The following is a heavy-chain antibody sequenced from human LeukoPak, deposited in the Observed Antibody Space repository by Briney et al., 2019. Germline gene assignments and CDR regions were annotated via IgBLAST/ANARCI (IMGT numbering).Heavy chain of an antibody. CDR3: ARVLRYCSGGNCYSGGLGYMDV. V-gene: IGHV3-11*01. CDR2: ISRSGSTK. CDR1: RFTFSDYN. J-gene: IGHJ6*03. D-gene: IGHD2-15*01. Sequence: GGSLRLSCAASRFTFSDYNMRWIRQAPGKGLEWVPSISRSGSTKYYADSVKGRFTISRDNAKNSLFLQMNSLRAEDTAVYYCARVLRYCSGGNCYSGGLGYMDVWGKGTTVTISS.